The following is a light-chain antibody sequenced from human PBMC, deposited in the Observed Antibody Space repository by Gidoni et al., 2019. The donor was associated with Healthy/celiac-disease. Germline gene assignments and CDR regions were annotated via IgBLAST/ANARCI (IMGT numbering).Light chain of an antibody. V-gene: IGKV1-39*01. Sequence: DIQMTQSPSSLSASVGDRVTITCRASQSISSYLNWYQQKPGKAPKLLIYAASSLQSGVTSRFSGSGSGTDFTPTISSLQPEDFATYYCQQSYSTPRTFGQGTKVEIK. J-gene: IGKJ1*01. CDR3: QQSYSTPRT. CDR2: AAS. CDR1: QSISSY.